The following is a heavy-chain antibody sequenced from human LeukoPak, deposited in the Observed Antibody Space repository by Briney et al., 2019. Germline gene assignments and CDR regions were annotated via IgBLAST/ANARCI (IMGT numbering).Heavy chain of an antibody. D-gene: IGHD5-12*01. V-gene: IGHV3-21*01. Sequence: GGSLRLSCAASGFTFSSYSMNWVRQAPGKGLEWVSSISSSSSYIYYADSVKGRFTISRDNSKNTLYLQMNSLRAEDTAVYYCARDIYLGGYTDYWGQGTLVTVSS. CDR1: GFTFSSYS. CDR3: ARDIYLGGYTDY. J-gene: IGHJ4*02. CDR2: ISSSSSYI.